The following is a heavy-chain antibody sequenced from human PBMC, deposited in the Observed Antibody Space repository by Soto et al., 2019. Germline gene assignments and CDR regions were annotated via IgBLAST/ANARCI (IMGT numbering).Heavy chain of an antibody. Sequence: GESLKISCKGSGYSFTSYWISWVRQMPGKGLEWMGRIDPSYSYTNYSPSFQGHVTFSADKSISTAYLQWSSLKASDTAMYYCARLEYSSSSSYYYYGMDVWGQGTTVTVSS. D-gene: IGHD6-6*01. V-gene: IGHV5-10-1*01. J-gene: IGHJ6*02. CDR1: GYSFTSYW. CDR3: ARLEYSSSSSYYYYGMDV. CDR2: IDPSYSYT.